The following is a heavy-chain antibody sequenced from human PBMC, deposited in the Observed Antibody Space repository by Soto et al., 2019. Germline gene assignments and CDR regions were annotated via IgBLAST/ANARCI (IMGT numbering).Heavy chain of an antibody. CDR2: IYYSGST. CDR1: GCSISSYY. V-gene: IGHV4-59*01. D-gene: IGHD1-26*01. J-gene: IGHJ4*02. CDR3: ARASKWEPIDY. Sequence: SETLSLTCTFSGCSISSYYWSLIRQPPGKGLEWIGYIYYSGSTNYNPSLKSRVTISVDTSKNQFSLKLSSVTAADTAVYYCARASKWEPIDYWGQGTLVTVSS.